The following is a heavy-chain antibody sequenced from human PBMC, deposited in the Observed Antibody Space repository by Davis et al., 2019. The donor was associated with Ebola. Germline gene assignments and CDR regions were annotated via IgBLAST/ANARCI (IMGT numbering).Heavy chain of an antibody. D-gene: IGHD4-17*01. CDR1: GYSFTSYW. V-gene: IGHV5-51*01. J-gene: IGHJ4*02. CDR2: SYAGDSDT. Sequence: GESLKIYCKGSGYSFTSYWIGWVRQMHGTGLECIGISYAGDSDTRYSPSFQGQVTISADKSISTAYLQWSSLKASDTAMYYCAIQYRKTTEPSYWGQVTLVTVSS. CDR3: AIQYRKTTEPSY.